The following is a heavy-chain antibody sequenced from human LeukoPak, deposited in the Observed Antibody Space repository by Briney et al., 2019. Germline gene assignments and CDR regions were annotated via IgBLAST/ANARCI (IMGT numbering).Heavy chain of an antibody. D-gene: IGHD2-2*01. CDR2: ISGSGGST. V-gene: IGHV3-23*01. Sequence: GGSLRLSCAASGFTFSSYAMSWVRQAPGEGLEWVSAISGSGGSTYYADSVKGRFTISRDNSKNTLYLQMNSLRAEDTAVYYCAKDTGYCSSTSCYLLDYWGQGTLVTVSS. CDR3: AKDTGYCSSTSCYLLDY. CDR1: GFTFSSYA. J-gene: IGHJ4*02.